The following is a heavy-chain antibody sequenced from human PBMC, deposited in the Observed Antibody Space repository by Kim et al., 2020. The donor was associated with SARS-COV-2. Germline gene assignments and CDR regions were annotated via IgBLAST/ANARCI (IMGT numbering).Heavy chain of an antibody. Sequence: SETLSHTCSVSGGSISSSDYYWGWIRQPPGKGLEWIATIYYSGNTYYNPSLKGRVTISVDTSKKQFSLRLSSVTATAAAVYYCARHLRNWYFDLWGRVTL. CDR1: GGSISSSDYY. V-gene: IGHV4-39*01. CDR3: ARHLRNWYFDL. J-gene: IGHJ2*01. CDR2: IYYSGNT.